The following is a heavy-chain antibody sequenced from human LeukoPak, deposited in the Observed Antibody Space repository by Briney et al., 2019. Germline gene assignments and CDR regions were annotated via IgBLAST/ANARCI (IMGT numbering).Heavy chain of an antibody. CDR1: GFSFSTYG. J-gene: IGHJ6*02. Sequence: GASLRLSCAASGFSFSTYGIHWVRQAPGKGLEWVAVIWYDGSNKYYANSVKGRFTISRDNSKNTLYLQMNSLRAEDTAVYYCARDLSVGYYGMDVWGQGTTVTVSS. CDR2: IWYDGSNK. V-gene: IGHV3-33*01. CDR3: ARDLSVGYYGMDV. D-gene: IGHD1-26*01.